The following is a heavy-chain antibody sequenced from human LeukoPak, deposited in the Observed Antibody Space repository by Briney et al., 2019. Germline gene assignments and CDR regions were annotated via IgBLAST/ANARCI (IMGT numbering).Heavy chain of an antibody. D-gene: IGHD1-7*01. CDR3: ARDKDWNYSYYYYMDV. J-gene: IGHJ6*03. CDR1: GFTFSSYS. CDR2: ISSSGSTI. V-gene: IGHV3-48*04. Sequence: GGSLRLSXAASGFTFSSYSMSWIRQAPGKGLEWVSYISSSGSTIYYADSVKGRFTISRDNAKNSLYLQMNSLRAEDTAVYYCARDKDWNYSYYYYMDVWGKGTTVTVSS.